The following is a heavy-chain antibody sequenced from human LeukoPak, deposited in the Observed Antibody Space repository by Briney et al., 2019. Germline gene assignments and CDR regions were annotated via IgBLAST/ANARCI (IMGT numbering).Heavy chain of an antibody. D-gene: IGHD6-6*01. Sequence: SQTLSLTCTVSGGSISSGGYYWSWIRQHPGKGLEWIGYIYYSGSTNYNPSLKSRVTISVDTSKNQFSLKLSSVTAADTAVYYCAREVPISSRWYSSSSGWFDPWGQGTLVTVSS. V-gene: IGHV4-31*03. CDR3: AREVPISSRWYSSSSGWFDP. CDR2: IYYSGST. J-gene: IGHJ5*02. CDR1: GGSISSGGYY.